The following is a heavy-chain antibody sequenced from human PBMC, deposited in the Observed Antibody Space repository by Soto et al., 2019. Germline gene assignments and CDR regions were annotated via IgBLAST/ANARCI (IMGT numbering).Heavy chain of an antibody. D-gene: IGHD6-6*01. CDR3: AREIGRGAAQTNYMDV. V-gene: IGHV3-66*01. Sequence: EVQLVESGGGLVQPGGSLRLSCAASGFTVSSNYMSWVRQAPGKGLEWVSVIYSGGSTFYADSVKGRFTISRDNSKNTVYLQMNSLRAEEAGVYYFAREIGRGAAQTNYMDVWGKGTTVTVS. CDR2: IYSGGST. J-gene: IGHJ6*03. CDR1: GFTVSSNY.